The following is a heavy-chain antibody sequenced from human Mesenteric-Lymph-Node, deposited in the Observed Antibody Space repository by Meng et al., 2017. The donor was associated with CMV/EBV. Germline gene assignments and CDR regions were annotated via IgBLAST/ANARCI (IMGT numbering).Heavy chain of an antibody. D-gene: IGHD2-21*01. CDR2: INQDGGEN. J-gene: IGHJ3*01. V-gene: IGHV3-7*01. CDR1: RFTFSNYW. CDR3: AAYTKEALDV. Sequence: GGSLRLSCGASRFTFSNYWMSWVRQAPGKGLEWVVNINQDGGENYYVDSVKGRFTIFRDNAKNSLYLQMNSLRAEDTAVYYCAAYTKEALDVWGQGTMVTVSS.